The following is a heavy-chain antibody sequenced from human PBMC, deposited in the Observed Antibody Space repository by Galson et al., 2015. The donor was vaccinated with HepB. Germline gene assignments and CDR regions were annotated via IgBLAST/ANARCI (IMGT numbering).Heavy chain of an antibody. CDR3: ARESTMVQGVISASHWFDP. V-gene: IGHV1-69*01. CDR1: GGTFSSYA. Sequence: VSCKASGGTFSSYAISWVRQAPGQGLEWMGGIIPILGTANYAQKFQGRVTITADESTSTAYMELSSLRSEDTAVYYCARESTMVQGVISASHWFDPWGQGTLVTVSP. CDR2: IIPILGTA. J-gene: IGHJ5*02. D-gene: IGHD3-10*01.